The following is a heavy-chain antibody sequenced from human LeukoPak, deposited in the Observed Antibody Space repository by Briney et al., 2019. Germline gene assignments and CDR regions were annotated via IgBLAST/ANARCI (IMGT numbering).Heavy chain of an antibody. J-gene: IGHJ4*02. CDR1: LFNFSDYY. CDR2: IGSSSSYT. V-gene: IGHV3-11*03. D-gene: IGHD3-3*01. CDR3: ARSASHDY. Sequence: GGALRLSCAASLFNFSDYYMSSIRQAPGKGLERVSYIGSSSSYTNYADSVKGRSTISRDKAKNSLYRQMSSLRADDTAVYYCARSASHDYWGQGTLVTVSS.